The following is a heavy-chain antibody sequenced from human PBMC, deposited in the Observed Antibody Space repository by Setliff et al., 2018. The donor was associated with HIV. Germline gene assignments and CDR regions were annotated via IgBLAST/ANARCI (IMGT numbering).Heavy chain of an antibody. D-gene: IGHD2-15*01. V-gene: IGHV4-34*01. CDR3: ARGTVVPYYLDY. CDR2: INHSGST. J-gene: IGHJ4*02. CDR1: GGSFSGYY. Sequence: PSETLSLTCAVYGGSFSGYYWNWIRQPPRRGLEWIGEINHSGSTNYNPSLKSRVTISVDTSKNQFSLKLSSVTAADTAVYYCARGTVVPYYLDYWGQGALVTVSS.